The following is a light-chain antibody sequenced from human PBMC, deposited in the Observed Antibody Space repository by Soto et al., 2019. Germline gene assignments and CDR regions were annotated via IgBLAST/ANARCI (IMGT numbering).Light chain of an antibody. CDR3: QQYASSPWT. J-gene: IGKJ1*01. Sequence: EIVLTQSPATLSLSPGEKATLSCRASETVRTGSLAWYQQKPGRAPRLLIFGASVRATDIPDRFSGSGSGTDFTLTITRLAPEDFAVYHCQQYASSPWTFGQGTKLEIK. V-gene: IGKV3-20*01. CDR1: ETVRTGS. CDR2: GAS.